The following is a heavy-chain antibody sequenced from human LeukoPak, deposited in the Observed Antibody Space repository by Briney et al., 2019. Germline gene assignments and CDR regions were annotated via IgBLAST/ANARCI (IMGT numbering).Heavy chain of an antibody. Sequence: GGPLRLSCAALGLTFSSYAMSWGGQAPGKGLGGVGAIIGSGGSTYYADSVMGRSTFSSNNSKNTLYLQMNSLRAEDTAVYYCAKDNRLSGGQGNVVTVTS. CDR3: AKDNRLS. CDR1: GLTFSSYA. J-gene: IGHJ4*02. CDR2: IIGSGGST. V-gene: IGHV3-23*01. D-gene: IGHD6-19*01.